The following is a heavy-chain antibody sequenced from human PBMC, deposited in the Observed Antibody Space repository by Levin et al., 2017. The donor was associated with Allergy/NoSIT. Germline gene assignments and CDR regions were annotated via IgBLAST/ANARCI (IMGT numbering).Heavy chain of an antibody. J-gene: IGHJ1*01. Sequence: GASVKVSCKASGPLFTSYGFSWVRQAPGQGLEWMAFISAYNGNTEYERKVQGRVTLTTDRSTTTVYMELRGLSVDDTAIYYCTRDLGVAAAAGDWGQGTLVTVSS. CDR3: TRDLGVAAAAGD. V-gene: IGHV1-18*01. D-gene: IGHD6-19*01. CDR2: ISAYNGNT. CDR1: GPLFTSYG.